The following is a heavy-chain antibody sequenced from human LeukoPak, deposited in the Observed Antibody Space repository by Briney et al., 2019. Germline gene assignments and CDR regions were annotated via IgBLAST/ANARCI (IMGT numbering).Heavy chain of an antibody. V-gene: IGHV3-33*01. Sequence: GGSLRLSCAASGFTFSNYDMHWVRQAPGKGLEWVAVIWYDGSNKYYADSVKGRFTISRDNSKNTLYLQMNSLRAEDTAVYYCARGPDYYDSSGYRSFDYWGQGTLVTVYS. J-gene: IGHJ4*02. CDR1: GFTFSNYD. CDR2: IWYDGSNK. CDR3: ARGPDYYDSSGYRSFDY. D-gene: IGHD3-22*01.